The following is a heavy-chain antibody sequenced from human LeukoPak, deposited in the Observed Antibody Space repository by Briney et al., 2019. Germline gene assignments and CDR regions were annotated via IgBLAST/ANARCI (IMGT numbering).Heavy chain of an antibody. J-gene: IGHJ5*02. V-gene: IGHV1-2*02. CDR1: GYTFTGYY. Sequence: ASVKVSCKASGYTFTGYYMRWVRQAPGQGLEWMGWINPNSGGTNYAQKFQGRVTMTRDTSISTAYMELSRLRSDDTAVYYCARVEEDFWSGYYWFDPWGQGTLVTVSS. CDR2: INPNSGGT. D-gene: IGHD3-3*01. CDR3: ARVEEDFWSGYYWFDP.